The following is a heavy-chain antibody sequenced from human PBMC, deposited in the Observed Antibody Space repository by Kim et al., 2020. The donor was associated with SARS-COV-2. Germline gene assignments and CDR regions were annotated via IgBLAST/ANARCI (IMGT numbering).Heavy chain of an antibody. CDR1: GFAFGDYA. CDR3: AKDLLYVPGRGYFDS. J-gene: IGHJ4*02. V-gene: IGHV3-23*01. D-gene: IGHD3-10*01. Sequence: GGSLRLSCAASGFAFGDYAMSWVRRAPGKGLEWVSSLSGSIPDAKYADSVRGRFTISRDNSKNTLFLQMDSLRVDDTAVYYCAKDLLYVPGRGYFDSWGQGVVVTVPS. CDR2: LSGSIPDA.